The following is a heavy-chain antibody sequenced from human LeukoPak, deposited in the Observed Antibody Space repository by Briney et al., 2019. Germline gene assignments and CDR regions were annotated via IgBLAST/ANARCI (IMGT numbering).Heavy chain of an antibody. CDR1: GITLSNYG. V-gene: IGHV3-23*01. CDR3: ARSVMVRGVISYYFDY. Sequence: PGGSLRLSCAVSGITLSNYGMSWVRQAPGKGLEWVAGISDSGGRTNYADSVKGRFTISRDNAKNSLYLQMNSLRAEDTAVYYCARSVMVRGVISYYFDYWGQGTLVTVSS. CDR2: ISDSGGRT. J-gene: IGHJ4*02. D-gene: IGHD3-10*01.